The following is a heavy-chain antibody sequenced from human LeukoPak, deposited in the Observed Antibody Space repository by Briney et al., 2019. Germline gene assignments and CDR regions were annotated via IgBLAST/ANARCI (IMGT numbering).Heavy chain of an antibody. D-gene: IGHD5-18*01. CDR1: GGSISSYY. J-gene: IGHJ4*02. CDR3: ARHRGYSYGYVSL. V-gene: IGHV4-59*05. CDR2: IYYSGST. Sequence: SETLSLTCTVSGGSISSYYWSWIRQPPGKGLEWIGSIYYSGSTYYNPSLKSRVTISVDTSKNQFSLKLSSVTAADTAVYYCARHRGYSYGYVSLWGQGTLVTVSS.